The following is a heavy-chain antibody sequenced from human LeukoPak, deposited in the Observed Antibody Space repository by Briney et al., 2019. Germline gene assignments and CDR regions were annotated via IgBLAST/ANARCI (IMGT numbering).Heavy chain of an antibody. CDR2: ISSSSSYI. CDR1: GFTFSSYS. J-gene: IGHJ6*02. CDR3: ARDKAYGMDV. V-gene: IGHV3-21*01. Sequence: PGGSLRLSCAASGFTFSSYSMNWVRQAPGKGLEWVSSISSSSSYIYYADSVKGRFPIPRDNAKNSLYLQMNSLRAEDTAVYYCARDKAYGMDVWGQGTTVSVSS.